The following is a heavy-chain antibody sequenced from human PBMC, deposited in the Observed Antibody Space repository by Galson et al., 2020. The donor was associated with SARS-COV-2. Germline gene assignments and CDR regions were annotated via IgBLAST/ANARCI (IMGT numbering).Heavy chain of an antibody. J-gene: IGHJ4*02. Sequence: TGGSLRLSCAASGFTFSDYYMTWIRQAPGKGLEWVSYISSRGSTIYYADSVKGRFTISRDNGKNSLYLQMNSLRDEDTAVYYCARGGGLHCSSIRCHPSKYHFDYWGQGTLVTVSS. CDR3: ARGGGLHCSSIRCHPSKYHFDY. D-gene: IGHD2-2*01. CDR2: ISSRGSTI. CDR1: GFTFSDYY. V-gene: IGHV3-11*01.